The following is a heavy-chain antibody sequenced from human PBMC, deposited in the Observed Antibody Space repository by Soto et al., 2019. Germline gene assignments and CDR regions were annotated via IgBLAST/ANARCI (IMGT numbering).Heavy chain of an antibody. J-gene: IGHJ4*02. D-gene: IGHD3-10*01. V-gene: IGHV3-23*01. CDR2: ISGSGGST. CDR1: GFTVSSYA. Sequence: PGGSLRLSCAASGFTVSSYAMSWVRQAPGKGLEWVSAISGSGGSTYYADSVKGRFTISRDNSKNTLYLQMNSLRAEDTAVYYCAKGDYLWFGESIGFDYWGQGTLVTVSS. CDR3: AKGDYLWFGESIGFDY.